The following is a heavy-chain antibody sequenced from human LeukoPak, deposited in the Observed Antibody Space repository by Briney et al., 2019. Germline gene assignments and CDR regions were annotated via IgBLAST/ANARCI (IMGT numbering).Heavy chain of an antibody. D-gene: IGHD3-22*01. J-gene: IGHJ4*02. CDR2: FGGSIGRT. CDR3: AKHYYDSSGTPRYFDY. Sequence: PGGPLTLPCTPSGLPYKSYAMSGVRQAPGKGLEWVLAFGGSIGRTDYTDSVKCRFTISRANSKNTLFLQMNSLRDEDTAVYYCAKHYYDSSGTPRYFDYWGQGSLVTVSS. V-gene: IGHV3-23*01. CDR1: GLPYKSYA.